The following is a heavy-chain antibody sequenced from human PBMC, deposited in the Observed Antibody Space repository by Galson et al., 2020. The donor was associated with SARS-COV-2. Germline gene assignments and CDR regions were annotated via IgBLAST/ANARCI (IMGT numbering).Heavy chain of an antibody. J-gene: IGHJ4*02. D-gene: IGHD1-26*01. CDR2: IYPGDSET. CDR1: GYNFNSDW. V-gene: IGHV5-51*01. CDR3: ARVRSGNYIYDY. Sequence: KIGESLKISCKASGYNFNSDWIGWVRQMPGKGLEWMGIIYPGDSETRYSLSFQGQVTMSADKSINTAYLQWSSLKASDTAMYFCARVRSGNYIYDYWGQGTLVIVSS.